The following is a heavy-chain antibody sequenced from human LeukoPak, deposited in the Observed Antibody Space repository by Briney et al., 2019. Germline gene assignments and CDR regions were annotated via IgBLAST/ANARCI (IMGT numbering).Heavy chain of an antibody. D-gene: IGHD4/OR15-4a*01. J-gene: IGHJ5*02. CDR1: RFTVSTNY. CDR2: INSDGFST. Sequence: PGGSLRLSCAASRFTVSTNYMSWVRQAPGKGLVWVSRINSDGFSTTYADFVRGRFTISRDNAKNTVYLQMNSLRAEDTAVYYCARDYGAWGQGTLVTVSS. CDR3: ARDYGA. V-gene: IGHV3-74*03.